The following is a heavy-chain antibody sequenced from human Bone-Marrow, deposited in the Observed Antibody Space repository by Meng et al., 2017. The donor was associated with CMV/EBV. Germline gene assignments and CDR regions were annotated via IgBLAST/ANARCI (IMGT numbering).Heavy chain of an antibody. CDR3: ARGHLPTTVTYYYYGMDV. CDR2: ISGSGGST. Sequence: GGSLRLSCAASGFTFSSYAMSWVRQAPGKGLEWVSAISGSGGSTYYADSVKGRFTISRDNSKNTLYLQMNSLRAEDTAVYYCARGHLPTTVTYYYYGMDVWGQGTTVTVSS. V-gene: IGHV3-23*01. D-gene: IGHD4-11*01. CDR1: GFTFSSYA. J-gene: IGHJ6*02.